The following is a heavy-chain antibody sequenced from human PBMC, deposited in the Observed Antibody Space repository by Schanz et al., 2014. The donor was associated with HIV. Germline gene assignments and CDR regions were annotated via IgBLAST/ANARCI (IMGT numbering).Heavy chain of an antibody. CDR1: GFTFSTYW. CDR3: ARGGYAARPSYYYDMDI. J-gene: IGHJ6*02. Sequence: EVQLVESGGGLVQPGRSLKLSCAASGFTFSTYWMHWVRQAPGKGLVWVSRINSDGSSDTYADSVKGRFTISRDNAKNTLYLQINSLRAEDTAVYYCARGGYAARPSYYYDMDIWGQGTTVTVSS. V-gene: IGHV3-74*02. D-gene: IGHD5-12*01. CDR2: INSDGSSD.